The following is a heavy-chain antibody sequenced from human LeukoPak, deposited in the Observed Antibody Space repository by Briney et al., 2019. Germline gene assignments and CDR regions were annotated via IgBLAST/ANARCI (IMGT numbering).Heavy chain of an antibody. V-gene: IGHV1-46*01. J-gene: IGHJ6*02. CDR2: INPSGGST. CDR3: ARDGSVFRFLEWLPGYYGMDV. Sequence: GASVKVSCKASGYTFTSYYMHWVRQAPGQGLEWMGIINPSGGSTSYAQKFQGRVTMTRDTSTSTVYMELSSLRSEDTAVYYCARDGSVFRFLEWLPGYYGMDVWGQGTTVTVSS. D-gene: IGHD3-3*01. CDR1: GYTFTSYY.